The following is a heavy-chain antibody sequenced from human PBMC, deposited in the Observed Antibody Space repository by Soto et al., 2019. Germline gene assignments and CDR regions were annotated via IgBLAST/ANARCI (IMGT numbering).Heavy chain of an antibody. CDR2: IKPDGTGK. CDR3: AIDRGYLAFEY. V-gene: IGHV3-7*01. Sequence: EVQLVESGGGLVQPGGSLRLSCAASGFTFSSAWMHWVRQAPGEAPEWVAYIKPDGTGKTYLDSVRGRFTISRDNAKNSLFLEMSSLRVEDTAVYYCAIDRGYLAFEYWGQGILVTVSS. CDR1: GFTFSSAW. J-gene: IGHJ4*02. D-gene: IGHD3-10*01.